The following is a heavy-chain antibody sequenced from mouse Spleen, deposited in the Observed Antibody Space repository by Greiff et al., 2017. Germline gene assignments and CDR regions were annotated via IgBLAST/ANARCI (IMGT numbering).Heavy chain of an antibody. CDR3: ASFTTVVAGYYAMDY. Sequence: VQLQQPGAELVRPGSSVKLSCKASGYTFTSYWMHWVKQRPIQGLEWIGNIDPSDSETHYNQKFKDKATLTVDKSSSTAYMQLSSLTSEDSAVYYCASFTTVVAGYYAMDYWGQGTSVTVSS. CDR1: GYTFTSYW. V-gene: IGHV1-52*01. J-gene: IGHJ4*01. D-gene: IGHD1-1*01. CDR2: IDPSDSET.